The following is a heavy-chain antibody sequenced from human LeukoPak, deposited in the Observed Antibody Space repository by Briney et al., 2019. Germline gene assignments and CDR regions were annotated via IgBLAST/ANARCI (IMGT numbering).Heavy chain of an antibody. J-gene: IGHJ3*02. CDR2: INHSGST. Sequence: SETLCLTCAVYGVSFSGYYWSWIRQPPGKGLEWIGEINHSGSTNYNPSLKSRVTISVDTSKNQFSLKLSSVTAADTAVYYCARLTYYDYVWGSFNAFDIWGQGTMVTVSS. V-gene: IGHV4-34*01. CDR1: GVSFSGYY. D-gene: IGHD3-16*01. CDR3: ARLTYYDYVWGSFNAFDI.